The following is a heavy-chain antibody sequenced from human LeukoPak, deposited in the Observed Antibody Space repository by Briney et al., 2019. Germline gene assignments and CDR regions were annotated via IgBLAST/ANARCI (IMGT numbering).Heavy chain of an antibody. Sequence: PGGSLRLSCAASGFTFDDYAMHWVRHAPGKGLEWVSGISWNSGSIGYADSVKGRFTISRDNSKNTLYLQMNSLRAEDTAVYYCAKDHRDTSRYSSSWYGDDAFDIWGQGTMVTVSS. V-gene: IGHV3-9*01. CDR2: ISWNSGSI. J-gene: IGHJ3*02. D-gene: IGHD6-13*01. CDR3: AKDHRDTSRYSSSWYGDDAFDI. CDR1: GFTFDDYA.